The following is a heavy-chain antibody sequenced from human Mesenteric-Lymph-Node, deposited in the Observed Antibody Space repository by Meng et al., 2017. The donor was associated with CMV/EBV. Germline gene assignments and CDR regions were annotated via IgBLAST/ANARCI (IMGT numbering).Heavy chain of an antibody. V-gene: IGHV4-61*01. CDR2: IYNTGGT. Sequence: VSDGSVSSGSDFWNWIRQPPGKGLEWIGYIYNTGGTNYNPSLKSRVTISVDTPNNQFSLTLSSVTAADTAVYYCARGSIATRGFDYWGQGTLVTVSS. D-gene: IGHD6-13*01. J-gene: IGHJ4*02. CDR3: ARGSIATRGFDY. CDR1: DGSVSSGSDF.